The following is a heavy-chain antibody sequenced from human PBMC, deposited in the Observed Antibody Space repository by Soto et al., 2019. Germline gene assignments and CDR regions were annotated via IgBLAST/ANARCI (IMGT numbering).Heavy chain of an antibody. D-gene: IGHD5-18*01. CDR3: ARVRIQLEASDGMDV. J-gene: IGHJ6*02. CDR1: GFTFSSYG. V-gene: IGHV3-30*03. Sequence: PGGSLRLSCAASGFTFSSYGMHWVRQAPGKGLEWVAVISYDGSNKYYADSVKGRFSISRDNSKNTLYLQVNSLRAEDTAVYYCARVRIQLEASDGMDVWGQGTTVTVSS. CDR2: ISYDGSNK.